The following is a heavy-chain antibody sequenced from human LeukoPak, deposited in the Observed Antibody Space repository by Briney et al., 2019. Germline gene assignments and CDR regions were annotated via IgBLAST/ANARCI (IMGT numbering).Heavy chain of an antibody. CDR1: GYTFTDYD. CDR2: ISAYNGNT. CDR3: ARDPSRKSIAAAGTGDY. J-gene: IGHJ4*02. D-gene: IGHD6-13*01. V-gene: IGHV1-18*01. Sequence: ASVKVSCKTSGYTFTDYDITWVRQAPGQGLEWMGWISAYNGNTNYAQKLQGRVTMTTDTSTSTAYMELSSLRSEDTAVYYCARDPSRKSIAAAGTGDYWGQGTLVTVSS.